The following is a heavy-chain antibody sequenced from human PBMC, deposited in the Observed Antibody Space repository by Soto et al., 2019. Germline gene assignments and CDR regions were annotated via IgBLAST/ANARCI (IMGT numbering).Heavy chain of an antibody. CDR3: ARDDYGLDV. J-gene: IGHJ6*02. Sequence: LRLSCAASGFIVSSNYMSWVRQAPGKGLEWVSVIYSGGNTYYADSVKGRFTISRDSSKNTLYLQMNSLTAEDTAVYYCARDDYGLDVWGQGTTVTVSS. V-gene: IGHV3-53*01. CDR1: GFIVSSNY. CDR2: IYSGGNT.